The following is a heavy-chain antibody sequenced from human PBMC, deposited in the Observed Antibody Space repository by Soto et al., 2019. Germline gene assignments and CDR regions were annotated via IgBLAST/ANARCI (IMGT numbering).Heavy chain of an antibody. V-gene: IGHV2-26*01. D-gene: IGHD4-17*01. Sequence: QVTLKESGPVLVKPTETLTLTCTVSGFSLSNARMGVSWIRQPPGKALEWLAHIFSNDEKSYSTSLKSRLTTSQDPSKGQVVLTMTSMAPVDTATYYCARTSTVTPDWYFDLWGRGTLVPVSS. J-gene: IGHJ2*01. CDR2: IFSNDEK. CDR3: ARTSTVTPDWYFDL. CDR1: GFSLSNARMG.